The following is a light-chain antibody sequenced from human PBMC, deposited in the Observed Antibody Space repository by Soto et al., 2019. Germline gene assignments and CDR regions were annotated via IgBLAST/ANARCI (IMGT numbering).Light chain of an antibody. V-gene: IGKV3D-7*01. CDR2: DAS. J-gene: IGKJ5*01. CDR1: QSVSSSY. CDR3: QQYDRSPNT. Sequence: HFPVPLFLTPEERATLYCRASQSVSSSYLSWYQQKPGKAPKLLIYDASSLESGVPSRFSGSGSGTDFTFTISSLQPEDIATYYCQQYDRSPNTFCQGTRLEIK.